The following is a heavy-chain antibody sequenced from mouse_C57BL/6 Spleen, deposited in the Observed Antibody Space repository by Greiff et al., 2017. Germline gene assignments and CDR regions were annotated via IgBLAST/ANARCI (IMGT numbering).Heavy chain of an antibody. V-gene: IGHV1-82*01. J-gene: IGHJ2*01. CDR3: ARRGGATD. CDR1: GYAFSSSW. Sequence: QVQLQQSGPELVKPGASVKISCKASGYAFSSSWMNWVKQRPGEGLEWIGRIYPGDGDTNYNGKFKGKATLTADKSSSTAYMQLSSLTSEDSAVYFCARRGGATDWGQGTTLTVSS. CDR2: IYPGDGDT.